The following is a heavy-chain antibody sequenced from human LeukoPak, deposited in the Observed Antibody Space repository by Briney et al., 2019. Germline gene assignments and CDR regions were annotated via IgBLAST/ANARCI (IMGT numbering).Heavy chain of an antibody. V-gene: IGHV1-69*02. J-gene: IGHJ4*02. CDR1: GYTFTGYY. D-gene: IGHD2-8*01. CDR3: ASGVAGPDY. Sequence: SVKVSCKASGYTFTGYYMHWVRQAPGQGLEWMGRIIPLLNMINYAQKFKGRVTFSADKSTSTAYVEMSSLRSEDTALYYCASGVAGPDYWGQGTLVSVSS. CDR2: IIPLLNMI.